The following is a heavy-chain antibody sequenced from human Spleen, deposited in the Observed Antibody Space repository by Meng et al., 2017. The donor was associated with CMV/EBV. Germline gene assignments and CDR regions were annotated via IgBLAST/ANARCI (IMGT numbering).Heavy chain of an antibody. CDR2: VNPNSGNT. V-gene: IGHV1-8*01. D-gene: IGHD3-3*01. CDR3: ARDPYYDFWSGYVWWFDP. J-gene: IGHJ5*02. CDR1: GYTFISYD. Sequence: ASVKVSCKAFGYTFISYDIYWVRQAAGQGLECMGWVNPNSGNTGYAQKFQGRVTMTRDTSISTAYMELSRLRSDDTAVYYCARDPYYDFWSGYVWWFDPWGQGTLVTVSS.